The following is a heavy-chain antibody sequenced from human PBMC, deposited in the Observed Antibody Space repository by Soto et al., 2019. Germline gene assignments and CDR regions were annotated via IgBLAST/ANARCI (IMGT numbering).Heavy chain of an antibody. V-gene: IGHV3-30*18. CDR2: ISLDGSKK. CDR1: GLTVNSYG. D-gene: IGHD3-22*01. CDR3: AKETSYSASRRSGVLDY. J-gene: IGHJ4*02. Sequence: SLRLSSRASGLTVNSYGMHFVRHAPVKGLEWVAVISLDGSKKYYADSVKGRFTISRDDSKNTLYLQMNSLRAEDTAVYYCAKETSYSASRRSGVLDYWGQGTLVTVSS.